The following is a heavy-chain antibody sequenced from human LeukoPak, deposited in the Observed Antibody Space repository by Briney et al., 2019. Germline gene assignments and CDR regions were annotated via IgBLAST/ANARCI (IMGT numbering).Heavy chain of an antibody. Sequence: SSETLSLTCTVPGGSISSGGYHGSWIRHPPGKGLVWIGYSYHSGSTYYNPSLKSRVTISVDRSKNQFSLKLSSVTAADTAVYYCARGDAWSGYPHYYMDVWGKGTTVTVSS. CDR2: SYHSGST. J-gene: IGHJ6*03. D-gene: IGHD3-3*01. CDR3: ARGDAWSGYPHYYMDV. CDR1: GGSISSGGYH. V-gene: IGHV4-30-2*01.